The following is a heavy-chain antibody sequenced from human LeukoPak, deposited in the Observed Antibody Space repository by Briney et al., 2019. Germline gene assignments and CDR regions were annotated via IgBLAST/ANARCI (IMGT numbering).Heavy chain of an antibody. CDR1: GYTLTELS. CDR3: AREGDIVVVRPDYYYGMDV. D-gene: IGHD2-2*01. CDR2: FDPEDGET. V-gene: IGHV1-24*01. Sequence: ASVKVSCKVSGYTLTELSMHWVRQAPGKGLEWMGGFDPEDGETIYAQKFQGRVTITADESTSTAYMELSSLRSEDTAVYYCAREGDIVVVRPDYYYGMDVWGQGTTVTVSS. J-gene: IGHJ6*02.